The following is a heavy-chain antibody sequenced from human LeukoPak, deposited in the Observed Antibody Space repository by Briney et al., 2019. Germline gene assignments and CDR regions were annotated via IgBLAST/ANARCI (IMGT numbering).Heavy chain of an antibody. CDR1: GFTFSSYA. CDR2: ISYDGSNK. D-gene: IGHD6-13*01. V-gene: IGHV3-30*04. J-gene: IGHJ4*02. Sequence: GRSLRLSCAASGFTFSSYAMHWVRQAPGKGLEWVAVISYDGSNKYYADSVKGRFTISRDNSKNTLYPQMNSLRAEDTAVYYCARGIYSSSKDYFDYWGQGTLVTVSS. CDR3: ARGIYSSSKDYFDY.